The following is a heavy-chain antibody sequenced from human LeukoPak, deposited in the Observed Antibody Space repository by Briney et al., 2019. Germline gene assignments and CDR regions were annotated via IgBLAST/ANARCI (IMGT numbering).Heavy chain of an antibody. J-gene: IGHJ4*02. CDR3: ARVYYGSGSYLFDY. Sequence: GGSLRLSCAASRFTFDDYGMSWVRQAPGKGLEWVSGINWNGGSTGYADSVKGRFTISRDNAKNSLYLQMNSLRAEDTALYHCARVYYGSGSYLFDYWGQGTLVTVSS. D-gene: IGHD3-10*01. V-gene: IGHV3-20*01. CDR1: RFTFDDYG. CDR2: INWNGGST.